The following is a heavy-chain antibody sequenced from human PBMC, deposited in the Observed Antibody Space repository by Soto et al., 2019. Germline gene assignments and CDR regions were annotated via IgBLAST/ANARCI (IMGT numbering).Heavy chain of an antibody. CDR2: INAGNGNT. V-gene: IGHV1-3*05. J-gene: IGHJ4*02. D-gene: IGHD6-19*01. CDR1: GYTFTGYA. CDR3: ARAVAVAADFAY. Sequence: QVQLVQSGAEEKTPGASVKVSCKASGYTFTGYAMHWVRQAPGQRLEWMGWINAGNGNTKYSQKSQGRVTITRDTSASTAYMELSSLRSEDTAVYYCARAVAVAADFAYWGQGTLVTVSS.